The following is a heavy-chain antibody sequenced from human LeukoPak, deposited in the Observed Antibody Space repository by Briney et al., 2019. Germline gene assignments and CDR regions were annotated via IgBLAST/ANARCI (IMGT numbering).Heavy chain of an antibody. Sequence: PSETLSLTCAVYGGSFSGYYWSWIRQPPGKGLEWIGEINHSGSTNYNPSLKSRVTISVDTSKNQFSLKLSSVTAADTAVYYCAREVRYFDWSINFDYWGQGTLVTVSS. CDR3: AREVRYFDWSINFDY. CDR2: INHSGST. CDR1: GGSFSGYY. V-gene: IGHV4-34*01. D-gene: IGHD3-9*01. J-gene: IGHJ4*02.